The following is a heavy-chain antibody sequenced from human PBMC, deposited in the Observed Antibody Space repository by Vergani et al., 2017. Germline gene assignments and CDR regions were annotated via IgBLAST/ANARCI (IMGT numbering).Heavy chain of an antibody. D-gene: IGHD2-15*01. CDR2: IIPILATT. CDR1: GGTFSSYA. J-gene: IGHJ4*02. V-gene: IGHV1-69*11. Sequence: QVQLVQSGAEVKKPGSPVKVSCKASGGTFSSYALNWVRQAPGQGLEWMGSIIPILATTIYAQKFQGRVTITADESTSTAYMGLSSFKSEETAVVYCAGASCSGGSCYWGFEYWGQGSLITVSS. CDR3: AGASCSGGSCYWGFEY.